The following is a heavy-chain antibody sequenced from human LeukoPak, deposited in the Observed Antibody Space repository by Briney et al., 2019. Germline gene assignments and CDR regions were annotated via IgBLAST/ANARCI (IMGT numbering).Heavy chain of an antibody. Sequence: GASVKVSCKASGYTFTGYYMHWVRQAPGQGLEWMGWINPNSGGTNYAQKFQGRVTMTRDTSISTAYMELSSLRSEDTAVYYCARGYYDFWSGYLYGEAFDIWGQGTMVTVSS. CDR1: GYTFTGYY. CDR2: INPNSGGT. V-gene: IGHV1-2*02. D-gene: IGHD3-3*01. J-gene: IGHJ3*02. CDR3: ARGYYDFWSGYLYGEAFDI.